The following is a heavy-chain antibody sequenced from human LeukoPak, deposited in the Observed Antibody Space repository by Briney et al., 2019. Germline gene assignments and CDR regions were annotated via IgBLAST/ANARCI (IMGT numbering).Heavy chain of an antibody. J-gene: IGHJ4*02. CDR1: GGSISSSSYY. D-gene: IGHD3-22*01. Sequence: TPSETLSLTCTVSGGSISSSSYYWGWIRQPPGKGLEWIGSIYYSGSTYYNPSLKSRVTISVDTSKNQFPLKLSSVTAADTAVYYCARPGAYDSSGYHFDYWGQGTLVTVSS. CDR2: IYYSGST. V-gene: IGHV4-39*01. CDR3: ARPGAYDSSGYHFDY.